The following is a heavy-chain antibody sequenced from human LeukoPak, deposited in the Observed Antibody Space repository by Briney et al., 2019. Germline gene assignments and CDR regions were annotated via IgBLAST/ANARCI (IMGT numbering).Heavy chain of an antibody. J-gene: IGHJ4*02. V-gene: IGHV3-74*01. Sequence: GGSLRLSCAASGFTFRSYWMHWVRQGPGKGLLWVARITNDGNTRTYVDSVKGRFTISRDNAKNTLYLQMNSLRAEDTAVYYCAKVGSGWYYFDFWGQGTLVTVSS. CDR3: AKVGSGWYYFDF. CDR2: ITNDGNTR. D-gene: IGHD6-13*01. CDR1: GFTFRSYW.